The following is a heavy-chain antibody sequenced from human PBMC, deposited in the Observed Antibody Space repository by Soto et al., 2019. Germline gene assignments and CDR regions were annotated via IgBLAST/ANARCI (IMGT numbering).Heavy chain of an antibody. CDR1: GGSISSGDYY. J-gene: IGHJ4*02. Sequence: SETLSLTCTVSGGSISSGDYYWSWIRQPPGKGLEWIGYIYYSGSTYYNPSLKSRVTISVDTSKNQFSLKLSSVTAADTAVYYCARATPDTMVVDSSGPYYFDYWGQGTLVTVSS. CDR3: ARATPDTMVVDSSGPYYFDY. D-gene: IGHD3-22*01. V-gene: IGHV4-30-4*01. CDR2: IYYSGST.